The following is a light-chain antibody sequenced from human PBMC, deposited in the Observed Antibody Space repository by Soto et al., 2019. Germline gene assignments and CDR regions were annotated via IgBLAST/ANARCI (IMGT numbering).Light chain of an antibody. CDR3: KHYCSSHLS. CDR2: GAS. J-gene: IGKJ4*01. CDR1: QSGSGNY. Sequence: EIVLTQSPGPRSLSPGERATLSFRASQSGSGNYLAWDQQKPGQAPMLLIYGASSRASGIPDRFSGNGSGTDFTHTISRLEPEDFAVYHCKHYCSSHLSVGGGTKVEIK. V-gene: IGKV3-20*01.